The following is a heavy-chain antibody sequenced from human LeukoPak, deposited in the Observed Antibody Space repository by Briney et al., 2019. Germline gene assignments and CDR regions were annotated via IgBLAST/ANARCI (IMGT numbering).Heavy chain of an antibody. D-gene: IGHD2-15*01. CDR1: GGSISTGSYY. V-gene: IGHV4-61*02. J-gene: IGHJ4*02. CDR3: ASQGRDISGDY. CDR2: IYTSGST. Sequence: PSETLSLTCTVSGGSISTGSYYWSWIRQPAGKGLEWIGRIYTSGSTNYNASLKSRVTISVDTSKKQFSLKLSSVTAADTAVYYCASQGRDISGDYWGQGTLVTVSS.